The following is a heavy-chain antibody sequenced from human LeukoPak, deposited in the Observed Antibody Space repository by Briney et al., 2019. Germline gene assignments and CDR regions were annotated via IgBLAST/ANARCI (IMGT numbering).Heavy chain of an antibody. CDR1: KFTFSNYG. J-gene: IGHJ4*02. CDR3: ARGRPHGNDY. D-gene: IGHD4-17*01. Sequence: GGSLRLSCTASKFTFSNYGMQWVRQAPGKGLEWVAVISSDGGTKYYADSVKGRFSISRDNAKNTLYLQMNSLRVEDTAVYYCARGRPHGNDYWGQGTLVTVSS. CDR2: ISSDGGTK. V-gene: IGHV3-30*03.